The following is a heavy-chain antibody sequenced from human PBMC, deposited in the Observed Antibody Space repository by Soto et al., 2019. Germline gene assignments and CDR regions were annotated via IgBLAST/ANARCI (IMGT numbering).Heavy chain of an antibody. CDR2: IYYTGTS. V-gene: IGHV4-39*01. CDR3: TRHAIGVVVPAAIRN. J-gene: IGHJ4*02. CDR1: GGSISSSSYY. Sequence: SETLSLTCAVSGGSISSSSYYWDWIRQPPGKGLEWIGTIYYTGTSNYNPSLKSRVTISVDTSKNQFSLNLSSVTAADTAVYYCTRHAIGVVVPAAIRNWGQGSLVPVSS. D-gene: IGHD2-15*01.